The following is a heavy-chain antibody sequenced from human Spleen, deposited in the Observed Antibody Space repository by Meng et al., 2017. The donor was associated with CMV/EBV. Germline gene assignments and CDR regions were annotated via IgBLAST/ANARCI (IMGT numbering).Heavy chain of an antibody. CDR2: ISSSGPHM. Sequence: FIFSTKYMNWVRQAPGKGLEWVSSISSSGPHMYYADSVTGRFTISRDNAKNSLSLQMNSVRADDTAVYYCATDLGVIAGRPGAFDMWGQGTMVTVSS. CDR1: FIFSTKY. CDR3: ATDLGVIAGRPGAFDM. D-gene: IGHD6-6*01. V-gene: IGHV3-21*01. J-gene: IGHJ3*02.